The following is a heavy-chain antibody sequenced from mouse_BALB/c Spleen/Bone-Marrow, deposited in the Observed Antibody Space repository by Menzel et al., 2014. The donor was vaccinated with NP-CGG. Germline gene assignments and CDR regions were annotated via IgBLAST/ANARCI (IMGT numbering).Heavy chain of an antibody. CDR1: GYTFTSHW. CDR2: INPSNGRS. CDR3: ARRGNYGAMDY. J-gene: IGHJ4*01. D-gene: IGHD2-1*01. Sequence: QVQLQQPGAELVKPAASVKLSCKASGYTFTSHWMHWVKQRPGQGLEWIGEINPSNGRSNYNEKFKSKATLTVDKSSSTAYMQLSSLTSEDSAVYYCARRGNYGAMDYWGQGTSVTVSS. V-gene: IGHV1S81*02.